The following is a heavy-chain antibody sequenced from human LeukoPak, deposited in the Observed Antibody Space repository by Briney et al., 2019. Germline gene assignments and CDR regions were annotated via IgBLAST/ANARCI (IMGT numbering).Heavy chain of an antibody. J-gene: IGHJ4*02. CDR3: ARGSEGYCSGGSCYFIGSHPDYFDY. CDR1: GGSFSGYY. V-gene: IGHV4-34*01. D-gene: IGHD2-15*01. CDR2: INHSGST. Sequence: SETLSLTCAVYGGSFSGYYWSWIRQPPGKGLEWIGEINHSGSTNYNPSLKSRVTISVDTSKNQFSLKLSSVTAADTAVYYCARGSEGYCSGGSCYFIGSHPDYFDYWGQGTLVTVSS.